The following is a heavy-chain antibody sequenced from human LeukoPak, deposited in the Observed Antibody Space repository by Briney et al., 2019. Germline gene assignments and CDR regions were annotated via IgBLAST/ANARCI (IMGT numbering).Heavy chain of an antibody. CDR1: GFTFSSYW. Sequence: GGSLRLSCAASGFTFSSYWMHWVRQAPGKGLVWVSRINTDGSSTSYADSVKGRFTISRDNAKNTLYLQMNSLRAEDTAVYYCARVIEWEENAFDIWGQGTMVTVSS. V-gene: IGHV3-74*01. CDR2: INTDGSST. CDR3: ARVIEWEENAFDI. J-gene: IGHJ3*02. D-gene: IGHD1-26*01.